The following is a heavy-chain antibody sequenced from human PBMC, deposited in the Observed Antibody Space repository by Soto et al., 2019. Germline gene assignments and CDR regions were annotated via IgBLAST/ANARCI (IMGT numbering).Heavy chain of an antibody. Sequence: PGGCLRLSCAASGFTFSGYSMNWVRQAPGKGLEWVSSISSSSSYIYYADSVKGRFTISRDNAKNSLYLQMNSLRAEDTAVYYCARRSITMIVVAQPRDFDYWGQGTLVTVSS. CDR2: ISSSSSYI. CDR1: GFTFSGYS. V-gene: IGHV3-21*01. J-gene: IGHJ4*02. D-gene: IGHD3-22*01. CDR3: ARRSITMIVVAQPRDFDY.